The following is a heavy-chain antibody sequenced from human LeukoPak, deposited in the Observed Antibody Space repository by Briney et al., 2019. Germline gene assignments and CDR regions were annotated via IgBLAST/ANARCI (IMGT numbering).Heavy chain of an antibody. V-gene: IGHV3-21*01. Sequence: GGSLRLSCAASGFTFNTYTMNWVRQAPGKGLEWVSSISSGTSYIYYADSVKGRSTISRDNAKNSLYLQMNSPRAEDTAVYYCARYTSNVVGKRHYFDYWGQGTLVTVSS. CDR3: ARYTSNVVGKRHYFDY. D-gene: IGHD1-26*01. J-gene: IGHJ4*02. CDR2: ISSGTSYI. CDR1: GFTFNTYT.